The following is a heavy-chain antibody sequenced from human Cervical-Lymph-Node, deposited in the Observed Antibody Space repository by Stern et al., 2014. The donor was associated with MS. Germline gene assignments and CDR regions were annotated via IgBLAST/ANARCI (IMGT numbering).Heavy chain of an antibody. J-gene: IGHJ6*02. D-gene: IGHD3-16*01. CDR3: ARVRYSSAWGTRGYYYGLDV. CDR2: IHSGGST. V-gene: IGHV4-59*01. Sequence: QLQLQESGPGLVKPSETLSLTCSVSGGSISGYYWTWIRQSPGKGLEWIGHIHSGGSTSYSPSLKSRLSISVDTSRDQFSLHLSSVTVADTAFYFCARVRYSSAWGTRGYYYGLDVWGQGTTVTVS. CDR1: GGSISGYY.